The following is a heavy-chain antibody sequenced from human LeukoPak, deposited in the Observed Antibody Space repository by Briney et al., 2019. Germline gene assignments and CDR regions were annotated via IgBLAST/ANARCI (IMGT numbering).Heavy chain of an antibody. D-gene: IGHD6-19*01. J-gene: IGHJ4*01. Sequence: ASVKVSCKASGYTFGAYYMYWVRQAPGQGLEWMGWIRPNSGGTNYTQKFQGRVTMTRDTSISTAYMELNRLRSDDTAVYYCARVQYSSGWPDYWGHGTLVTVSS. CDR3: ARVQYSSGWPDY. CDR1: GYTFGAYY. V-gene: IGHV1-2*02. CDR2: IRPNSGGT.